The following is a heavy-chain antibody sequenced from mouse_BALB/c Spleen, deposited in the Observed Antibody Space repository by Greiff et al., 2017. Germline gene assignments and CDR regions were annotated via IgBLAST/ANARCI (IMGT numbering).Heavy chain of an antibody. CDR1: GYTFTDYW. V-gene: IGHV1-69*01. J-gene: IGHJ4*01. Sequence: VQLQQPGAELVMPGASVKMSCKASGYTFTDYWMHWVKQRPGQGLEWIGAIDTSDSYTSYNQKFKGKATLTVDESSSTAYMQLSSLTSEDSAVYYCARSPVYYAMDYWGQGTSVTVSS. CDR3: ARSPVYYAMDY. CDR2: IDTSDSYT.